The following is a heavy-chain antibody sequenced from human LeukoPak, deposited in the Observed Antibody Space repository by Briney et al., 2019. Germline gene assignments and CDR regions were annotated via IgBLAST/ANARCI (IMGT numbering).Heavy chain of an antibody. Sequence: PSETLSLTCAVYGGSFSGYYWSWIRQPPGKGLEWIGEINHSGSTNYNPSLKSRVTISVDTSKNQFSLKLSSVTAADTAVYYCARALDGYDFWSGYVYWGQGTLVTVSS. D-gene: IGHD3-3*01. J-gene: IGHJ4*02. CDR1: GGSFSGYY. CDR3: ARALDGYDFWSGYVY. V-gene: IGHV4-34*01. CDR2: INHSGST.